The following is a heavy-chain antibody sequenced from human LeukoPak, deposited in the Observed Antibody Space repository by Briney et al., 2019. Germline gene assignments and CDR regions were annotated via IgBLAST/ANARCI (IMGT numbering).Heavy chain of an antibody. CDR2: IDPNSGGS. V-gene: IGHV1-2*02. CDR3: ARTPRGYCSGGSCFDY. J-gene: IGHJ4*02. CDR1: GYTFTDYY. D-gene: IGHD2-15*01. Sequence: ASVKVSCKASGYTFTDYYIHWVRQAPGQGLEWMGWIDPNSGGSNFAQKFQGRVTMTSDTSISTVYMELSRLRSDDTAVYYCARTPRGYCSGGSCFDYWGQGTLVTVSS.